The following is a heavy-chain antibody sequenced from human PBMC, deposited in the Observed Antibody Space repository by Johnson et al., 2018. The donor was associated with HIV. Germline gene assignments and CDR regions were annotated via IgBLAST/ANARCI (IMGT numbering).Heavy chain of an antibody. Sequence: QVQLVESGGGVVQPGRSLRLSCVASGFTFSSHGMHWVRQAPGKGLEWVAVIWYDGLNKYYADSVKGRFTISRDNSKNTLYLQMNSLRAEDTAVYYCARDPYYDFLTGPRDAFDIWGQGTMVTVSS. CDR1: GFTFSSHG. V-gene: IGHV3-33*01. D-gene: IGHD3-9*01. CDR3: ARDPYYDFLTGPRDAFDI. J-gene: IGHJ3*02. CDR2: IWYDGLNK.